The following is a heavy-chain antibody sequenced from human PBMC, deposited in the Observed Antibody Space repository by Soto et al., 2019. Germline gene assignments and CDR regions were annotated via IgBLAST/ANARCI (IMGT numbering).Heavy chain of an antibody. CDR1: GGTFSSYA. D-gene: IGHD2-2*01. V-gene: IGHV1-69*13. CDR2: FIPRSATS. CDR3: AREGLVLVPTTVNSDYYYYAMDV. J-gene: IGHJ6*02. Sequence: SVKVSCKASGGTFSSYAISWVRQAPGQGLEWMGGFIPRSATSNYAQKFQGRATITADESTNTAYMELSSLRSEDTAVYYCAREGLVLVPTTVNSDYYYYAMDVWGQGTTVTVSS.